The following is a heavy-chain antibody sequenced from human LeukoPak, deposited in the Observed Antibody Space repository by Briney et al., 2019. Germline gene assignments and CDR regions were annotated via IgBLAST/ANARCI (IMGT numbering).Heavy chain of an antibody. J-gene: IGHJ6*03. D-gene: IGHD4-23*01. V-gene: IGHV1-18*01. CDR3: ARVVYGGNYYYYMDV. Sequence: ASVKVSCKASGYTFTSYGISWVRQAPGQGLEWMGWIRTHNGNTNCGQKFQGRVTMTTDTSTSTAYMELRSLRSDDTAVYYCARVVYGGNYYYYMDVWGKGTTVTVSS. CDR1: GYTFTSYG. CDR2: IRTHNGNT.